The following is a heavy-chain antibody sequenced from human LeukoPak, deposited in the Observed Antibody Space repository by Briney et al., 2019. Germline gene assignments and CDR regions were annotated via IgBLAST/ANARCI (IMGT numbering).Heavy chain of an antibody. Sequence: SETLSLTCTVSGGSISSYYWNWIRQPPGKGLEWIGYIYYSGSTNYNPSLKSRVTISVDTSKNQFSLKLSSVTAADTAVYYCARVSSGWHSFDYWGQGTLVTVSS. CDR1: GGSISSYY. V-gene: IGHV4-59*01. D-gene: IGHD6-19*01. CDR2: IYYSGST. CDR3: ARVSSGWHSFDY. J-gene: IGHJ4*02.